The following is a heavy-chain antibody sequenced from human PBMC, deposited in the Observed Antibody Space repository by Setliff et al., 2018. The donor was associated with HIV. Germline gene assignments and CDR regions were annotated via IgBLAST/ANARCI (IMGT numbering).Heavy chain of an antibody. J-gene: IGHJ4*02. V-gene: IGHV4-38-2*02. CDR3: ARGRWGYYGSGEYYFDY. CDR1: GFSISSDYY. Sequence: SETLSLTCSVSGFSISSDYYWNWVRQPPGQGLEWIGSIYHSGKTYSNPSLKSRVTVSVDTSMNQFSLKLSSVTAADTAVYYCARGRWGYYGSGEYYFDYWGQGTLVTVSS. D-gene: IGHD3-10*01. CDR2: IYHSGKT.